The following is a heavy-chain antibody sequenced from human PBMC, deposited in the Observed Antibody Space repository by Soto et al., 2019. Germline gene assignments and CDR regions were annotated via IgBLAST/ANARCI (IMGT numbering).Heavy chain of an antibody. Sequence: QVQLVQSGAEVKKPGASVKVSCKASGYTFTSYGISWVRQAPGQGLEWMGWISAYNGNTKYAQKLQGRVSMTTDTSTSTAYMEMRSLRADDTGVYYGARDLAVGLVDYWGQGTLVTVSS. J-gene: IGHJ4*02. CDR1: GYTFTSYG. V-gene: IGHV1-18*01. D-gene: IGHD6-19*01. CDR3: ARDLAVGLVDY. CDR2: ISAYNGNT.